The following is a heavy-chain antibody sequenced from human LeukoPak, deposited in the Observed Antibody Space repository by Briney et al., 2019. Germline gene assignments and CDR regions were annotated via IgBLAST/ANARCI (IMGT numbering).Heavy chain of an antibody. V-gene: IGHV4-4*07. J-gene: IGHJ3*02. CDR3: AREPAGYYYDSSSRPFDI. D-gene: IGHD3-22*01. Sequence: SETLSLTCTVSGGSISSYYWSWIRQPAGKGLEWIGRIYTSGSTNYNPSLKSRVTMSVDTSKNQFSLKLSSVTAAGTAVYYCAREPAGYYYDSSSRPFDIWGQGTMVTVSS. CDR2: IYTSGST. CDR1: GGSISSYY.